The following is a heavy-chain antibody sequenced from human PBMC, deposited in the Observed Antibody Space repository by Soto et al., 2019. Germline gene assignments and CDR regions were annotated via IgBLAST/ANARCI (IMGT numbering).Heavy chain of an antibody. Sequence: QAQLVQSGAEVKKPGASVKVSCKASGYSFNGYYIHWVRQAPGQGIEWMGWIIPDSGGTKYEQKFQGRVAMTRDTSISTAYMELTSLTPDDTAVYYCARDESSSWFSHWFDPWGQGTLVTVSS. V-gene: IGHV1-2*02. CDR3: ARDESSSWFSHWFDP. CDR1: GYSFNGYY. J-gene: IGHJ5*02. D-gene: IGHD3-22*01. CDR2: IIPDSGGT.